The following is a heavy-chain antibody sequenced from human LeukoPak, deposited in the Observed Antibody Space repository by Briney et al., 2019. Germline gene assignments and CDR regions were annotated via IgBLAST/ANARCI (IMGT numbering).Heavy chain of an antibody. CDR1: GFTFSSYE. D-gene: IGHD5-12*01. CDR2: ISSSGSTK. V-gene: IGHV3-48*03. Sequence: PGGSLRLSCAASGFTFSSYEMNWVRQAPGKGLEWVSYISSSGSTKYYADSVKGRCTISGDNAKNSLYLQMNSLTAEDTAVYYCASKDYGGYAYYYYGLDVWGKGTTVTVSS. J-gene: IGHJ6*04. CDR3: ASKDYGGYAYYYYGLDV.